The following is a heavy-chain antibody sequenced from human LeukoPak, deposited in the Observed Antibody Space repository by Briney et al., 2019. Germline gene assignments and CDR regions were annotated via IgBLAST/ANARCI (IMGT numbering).Heavy chain of an antibody. CDR2: LYSDGST. D-gene: IGHD1-14*01. CDR1: GFTVITND. CDR3: ARGVEPLAANTLAY. Sequence: GGSLRLSCAASGFTVITNDMTWVRQAPGKGLEWVSVLYSDGSTKYADSVQGRFTISRDNSKNTLYLEMNSLSTDDTAVYYCARGVEPLAANTLAYWGQGTLVTVSS. V-gene: IGHV3-53*01. J-gene: IGHJ4*02.